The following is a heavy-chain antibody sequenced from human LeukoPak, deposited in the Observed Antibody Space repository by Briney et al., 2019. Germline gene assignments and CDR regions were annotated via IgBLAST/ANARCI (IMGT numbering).Heavy chain of an antibody. CDR1: KFTFEKYG. CDR2: ITYNGAST. D-gene: IGHD5-24*01. CDR3: AKGREGYNLGSDY. V-gene: IGHV3-23*01. Sequence: GGSLRLSCVGSKFTFEKYGMSWVRQAPRRGLEWVSGITYNGASTYYGTSVKGRFVISRDNSKSTVYLQMNSLRAEDTAVYFCAKGREGYNLGSDYWGQGTLVTVSS. J-gene: IGHJ4*02.